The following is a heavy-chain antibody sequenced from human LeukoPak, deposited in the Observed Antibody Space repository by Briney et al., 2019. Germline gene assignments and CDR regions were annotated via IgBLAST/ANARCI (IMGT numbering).Heavy chain of an antibody. CDR3: ARYYYGSGSPDY. J-gene: IGHJ4*02. CDR2: IIPILGIA. D-gene: IGHD3-10*01. V-gene: IGHV1-69*04. Sequence: SVKVSCKASGGTFSSYAISWVRQAPGQGLEWMGRIIPILGIANYAQKFQGRVTITADKSTSTAYMELSSLRSDDTAVYYCARYYYGSGSPDYWGQGTLVTVSS. CDR1: GGTFSSYA.